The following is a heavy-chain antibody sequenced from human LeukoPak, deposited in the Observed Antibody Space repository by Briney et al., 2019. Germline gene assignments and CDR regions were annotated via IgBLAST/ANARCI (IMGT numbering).Heavy chain of an antibody. CDR3: ARDHRLGSGRSNSDDAFDI. CDR2: IFHTGST. CDR1: GDSISSGNY. D-gene: IGHD6-19*01. J-gene: IGHJ3*02. Sequence: SETLSLTCTVSGDSISSGNYWGWIRQPPGKGLEWIGSIFHTGSTYFNLSLKSRVTISVDTSKNQFSLKLSSVTAADTAVYYCARDHRLGSGRSNSDDAFDIWGQGTMVTVSS. V-gene: IGHV4-38-2*02.